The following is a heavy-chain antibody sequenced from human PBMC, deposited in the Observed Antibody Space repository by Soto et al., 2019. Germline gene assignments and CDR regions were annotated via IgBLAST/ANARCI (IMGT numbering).Heavy chain of an antibody. CDR2: IYYSGST. Sequence: QVQLQESGPGLVKPSQTLSLTCTVSGGSISSGGYYWSWIRQHPGKGLEWIGYIYYSGSTYYNPSLTRRVTISVDTSKNQFSLKLSSVTAADTAVYYCAQGRWRPGGFFDYWGQGTLVTVSS. CDR1: GGSISSGGYY. CDR3: AQGRWRPGGFFDY. J-gene: IGHJ4*02. V-gene: IGHV4-31*03. D-gene: IGHD3-10*01.